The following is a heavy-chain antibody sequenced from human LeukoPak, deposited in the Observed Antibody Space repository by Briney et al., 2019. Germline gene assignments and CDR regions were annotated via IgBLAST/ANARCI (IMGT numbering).Heavy chain of an antibody. CDR1: GDSLSSGLYY. CDR3: ARLCQVTTCAKFEY. Sequence: SETLSLTCTVSGDSLSSGLYYWGWIRQPPGKWLTWIGSVYYSGSTLFSASFENSVAMPVARSKTQFSLKLSYVTAADTATYYCARLCQVTTCAKFEYWGQGILVTVAS. J-gene: IGHJ4*02. CDR2: VYYSGST. D-gene: IGHD2-21*02. V-gene: IGHV4-39*01.